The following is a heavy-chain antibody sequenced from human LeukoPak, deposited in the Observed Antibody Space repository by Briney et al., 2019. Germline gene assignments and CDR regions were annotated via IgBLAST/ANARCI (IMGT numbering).Heavy chain of an antibody. D-gene: IGHD6-19*01. V-gene: IGHV3-23*01. CDR1: GFTFSSYA. J-gene: IGHJ4*02. Sequence: PGGSLRLSCAASGFTFSSYAMSWVRQAPGKGLEWVSAISGSGGSTYYADSVKGRFTISRDNSKNTLYLQMNSLRAEDTAVYYCAELPQRQWLVSDYFDYWGQGTLVTVSS. CDR2: ISGSGGST. CDR3: AELPQRQWLVSDYFDY.